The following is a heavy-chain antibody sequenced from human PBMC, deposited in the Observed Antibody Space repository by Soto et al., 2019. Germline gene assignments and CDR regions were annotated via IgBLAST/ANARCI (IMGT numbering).Heavy chain of an antibody. Sequence: TVTLSRRASGGKFCSYDNSWVRQAPGQGRERMGGIIPIFGTANYAQKFQGRVTITADDSTSTAYMELSGLRSEDTAVYYCARGDGYNKPGYYYYGMDVWGQGTTVTVSS. CDR1: GGKFCSYD. CDR2: IIPIFGTA. CDR3: ARGDGYNKPGYYYYGMDV. J-gene: IGHJ6*02. D-gene: IGHD5-12*01. V-gene: IGHV1-69*13.